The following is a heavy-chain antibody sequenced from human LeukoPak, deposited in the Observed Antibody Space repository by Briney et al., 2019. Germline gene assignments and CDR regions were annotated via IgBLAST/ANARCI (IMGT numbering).Heavy chain of an antibody. CDR1: GGSISTGGYY. D-gene: IGHD3-22*01. CDR2: IYYSGST. CDR3: GRAAPNYYDSSGSLRNPYFDY. Sequence: SETLSLTCTVSGGSISTGGYYWSWIRQHPGKGLEWIGNIYYSGSTYYSPSLKIRVTMSVDTSKNQFSLTLISVTAADTAVYFCGRAAPNYYDSSGSLRNPYFDYWGQGTLVTVSS. V-gene: IGHV4-31*03. J-gene: IGHJ4*02.